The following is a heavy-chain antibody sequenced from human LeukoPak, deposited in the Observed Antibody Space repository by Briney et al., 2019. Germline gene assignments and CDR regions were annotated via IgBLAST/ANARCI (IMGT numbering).Heavy chain of an antibody. J-gene: IGHJ4*02. Sequence: GGSLRLSCAASGFTFSDYYMSWIRQAPGKGLEWVSYISSSSSYTNYADSVKGRFTISRDNAKNSLYLQMNSLRSEDTAGYYCARGGGIVVVPAALFDYWGQGTLVTVSS. D-gene: IGHD2-2*01. CDR3: ARGGGIVVVPAALFDY. CDR2: ISSSSSYT. V-gene: IGHV3-11*03. CDR1: GFTFSDYY.